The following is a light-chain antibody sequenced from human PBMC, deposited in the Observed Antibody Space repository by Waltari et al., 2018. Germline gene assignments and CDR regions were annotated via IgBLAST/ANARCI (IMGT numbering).Light chain of an antibody. J-gene: IGLJ3*02. CDR3: QTWGTGIVV. CDR2: LNSNGSH. Sequence: QLALTQSPSASASLGASVRLTCSLSSGHKNYTLAWHQQQPERGPRYLMNLNSNGSHTRGDGIPDRFSGSSSGAERYLTISSLQSEDEADYYCQTWGTGIVVFGGGTKLTVL. CDR1: SGHKNYT. V-gene: IGLV4-69*01.